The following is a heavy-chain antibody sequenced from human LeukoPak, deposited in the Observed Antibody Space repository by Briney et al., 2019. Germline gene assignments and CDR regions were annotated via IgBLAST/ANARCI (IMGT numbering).Heavy chain of an antibody. J-gene: IGHJ5*02. CDR1: GYTFTSYY. CDR3: ARVYDFWSGKYNWFDP. V-gene: IGHV1-46*01. Sequence: ASVKVSCKASGYTFTSYYMHWVRQAPGQGLEWMGIINPSGGSTSYAQKFQGRVTMTRDTSTSTVYMELSSLRSEDTAVYYCARVYDFWSGKYNWFDPWGQGTLVTVSS. D-gene: IGHD3-3*01. CDR2: INPSGGST.